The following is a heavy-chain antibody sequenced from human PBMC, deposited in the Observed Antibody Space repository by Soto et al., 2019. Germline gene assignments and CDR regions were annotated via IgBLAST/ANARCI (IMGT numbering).Heavy chain of an antibody. Sequence: PSETLSLTCAVYGGSFSGYYWSWIRQPPGKGLEWIGEINHSGSTNYNPSLKSRVTISVDTSKNQFSLKLSSVTAADTAVYYCARVRLGYCSGGSCYSNYYYMDVWGKGTTVTVSS. J-gene: IGHJ6*03. V-gene: IGHV4-34*01. CDR2: INHSGST. CDR3: ARVRLGYCSGGSCYSNYYYMDV. D-gene: IGHD2-15*01. CDR1: GGSFSGYY.